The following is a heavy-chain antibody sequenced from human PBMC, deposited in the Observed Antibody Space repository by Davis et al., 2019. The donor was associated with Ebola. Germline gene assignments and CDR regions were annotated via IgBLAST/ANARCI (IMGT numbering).Heavy chain of an antibody. CDR2: INPNSGGT. CDR3: ARAHTSGYSYGHSFDY. V-gene: IGHV1-2*02. J-gene: IGHJ4*02. Sequence: ASVKVSCKASGYTFTGYYMHWVRQAPGQGLEWMGWINPNSGGTNYAQKFQGRVTMTRDTSISTAYMELSRLRSDDTAVYYCARAHTSGYSYGHSFDYWGQGTLVTVSS. CDR1: GYTFTGYY. D-gene: IGHD5-18*01.